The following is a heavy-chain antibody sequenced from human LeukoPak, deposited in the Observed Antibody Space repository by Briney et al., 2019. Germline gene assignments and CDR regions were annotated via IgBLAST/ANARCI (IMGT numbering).Heavy chain of an antibody. J-gene: IGHJ6*02. CDR2: IYYSGST. CDR1: GGSISSSY. D-gene: IGHD2-21*02. CDR3: ARETLAYCGGDCYSDGMDV. Sequence: KPSETLSLTCTVAGGSISSSYWSWIRQPPGQGLDLIGSIYYSGSTNYNPSLKSRVTISVDTSKNQFSLKLSSVTAADTAVYYCARETLAYCGGDCYSDGMDVWGQGTTVTVSS. V-gene: IGHV4-59*01.